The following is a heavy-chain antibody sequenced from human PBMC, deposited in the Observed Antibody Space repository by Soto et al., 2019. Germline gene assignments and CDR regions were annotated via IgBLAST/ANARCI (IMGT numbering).Heavy chain of an antibody. V-gene: IGHV4-31*03. CDR1: GGSISTGGYY. Sequence: QVQLQESGPGLVKPSQTLSLTCTVSGGSISTGGYYWSWIHQHPGKGLEWIGYVYYTGSTYYDPSLKSRVTISVDTSKNQFSLKLSSVTAADTAVYYCARSSRPGGGRWLVEARGVFDYWGQGTLVTVSS. CDR3: ARSSRPGGGRWLVEARGVFDY. J-gene: IGHJ4*02. CDR2: VYYTGST. D-gene: IGHD6-19*01.